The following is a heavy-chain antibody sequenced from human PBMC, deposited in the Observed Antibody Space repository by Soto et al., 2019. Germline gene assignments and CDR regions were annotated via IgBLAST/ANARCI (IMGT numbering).Heavy chain of an antibody. CDR1: GGTFSSYA. V-gene: IGHV1-69*13. Sequence: SVKVSCKASGGTFSSYAISWVRQAPGQGLEWMGGIIPIFGTANYAQKFQGRVTITADESTSTAYMELSSLRSEDTAVYYCARALGIVATAFDYWGQGTLVTVSS. D-gene: IGHD5-12*01. CDR2: IIPIFGTA. J-gene: IGHJ4*02. CDR3: ARALGIVATAFDY.